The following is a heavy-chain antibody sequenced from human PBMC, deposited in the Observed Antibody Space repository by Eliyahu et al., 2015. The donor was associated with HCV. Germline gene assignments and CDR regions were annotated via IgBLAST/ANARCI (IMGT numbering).Heavy chain of an antibody. CDR2: IKSKSDGGTT. Sequence: EVRLVESGGVLVKPGGSLRLSCAAXGFXFNXXWXSWVRQAPGKGLEWVGHIKSKSDGGTTEYSSSVRGRFTISRDDSKNRLFLQMDSLKTEDTATYYCTTDYIKVGARYFGLDAWGQGTTVTVSS. CDR3: TTDYIKVGARYFGLDA. J-gene: IGHJ6*02. V-gene: IGHV3-15*05. D-gene: IGHD2-15*01. CDR1: GFXFNXXW.